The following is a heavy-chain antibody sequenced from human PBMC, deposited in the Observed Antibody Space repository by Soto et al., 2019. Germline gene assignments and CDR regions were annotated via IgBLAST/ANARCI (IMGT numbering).Heavy chain of an antibody. Sequence: GESLKISCKGSGYRFTSYWISWVRQMPGKGLEWIGRIDPSDSYTNYSPSFQGHVTISADKSISTAYLQWGTLKASDTAMYYCARRTYDSSGYPSGFDYWGQGTLVTVSS. J-gene: IGHJ4*02. CDR3: ARRTYDSSGYPSGFDY. CDR2: IDPSDSYT. CDR1: GYRFTSYW. V-gene: IGHV5-10-1*01. D-gene: IGHD3-22*01.